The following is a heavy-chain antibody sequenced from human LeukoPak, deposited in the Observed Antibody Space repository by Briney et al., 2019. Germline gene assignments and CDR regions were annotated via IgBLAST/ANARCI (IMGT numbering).Heavy chain of an antibody. Sequence: PSETLSLTCAVYGGSFSGYYWSWIRQPPGKGLEWIGEINHSGSTNYNPSLKSRVTISVDTSKNQFSLKLSSVTAADTAVYYCARQFLVVAATLNWFDPWGQGTLVTVSS. J-gene: IGHJ5*02. CDR1: GGSFSGYY. V-gene: IGHV4-34*01. D-gene: IGHD2-15*01. CDR3: ARQFLVVAATLNWFDP. CDR2: INHSGST.